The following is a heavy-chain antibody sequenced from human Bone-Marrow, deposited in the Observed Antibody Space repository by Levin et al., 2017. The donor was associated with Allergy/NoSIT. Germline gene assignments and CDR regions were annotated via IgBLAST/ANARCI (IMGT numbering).Heavy chain of an antibody. CDR1: TFSFSDYF. Sequence: LSLTCAASTFSFSDYFMSWIRQAPGKGLEWVSNISPSSDYINYADSVKGRFSISRDNIKNSLSLHMDSLRAGDTAVYYCARSRALGAFDVWGQGTMVTVSS. J-gene: IGHJ3*01. CDR2: ISPSSDYI. V-gene: IGHV3-11*06. CDR3: ARSRALGAFDV.